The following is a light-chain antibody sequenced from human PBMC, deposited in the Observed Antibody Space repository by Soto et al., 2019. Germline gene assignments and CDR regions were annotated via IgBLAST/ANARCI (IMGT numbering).Light chain of an antibody. Sequence: DLTMTQSPSSLSASVGDTVTITCRASQGINDFLAWFQQKPGKAPKPLISAASSLQSGVPSKFSGSGSDRDFTLTISSLQPEDSATYYCQQYHSYPVTFGGGTKVEIK. CDR1: QGINDF. V-gene: IGKV1-16*02. CDR3: QQYHSYPVT. CDR2: AAS. J-gene: IGKJ4*01.